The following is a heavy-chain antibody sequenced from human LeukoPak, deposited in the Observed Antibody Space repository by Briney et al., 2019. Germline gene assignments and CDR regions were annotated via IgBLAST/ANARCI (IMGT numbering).Heavy chain of an antibody. D-gene: IGHD6-19*01. V-gene: IGHV3-21*01. CDR3: ARGVYPSGWYGDY. CDR1: GFTFSSYS. CDR2: ISSSSSYI. Sequence: GGSLRLSCAASGFTFSSYSINWVRQAPGKGLEWVSSISSSSSYIYYADSVKGRFTISSNNAKNSLYLQMNSLRAEDTAVYYCARGVYPSGWYGDYWGQGTLVTVSS. J-gene: IGHJ4*02.